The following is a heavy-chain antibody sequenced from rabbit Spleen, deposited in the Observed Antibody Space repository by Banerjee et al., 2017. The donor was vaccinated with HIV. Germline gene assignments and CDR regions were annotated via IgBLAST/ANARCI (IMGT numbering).Heavy chain of an antibody. Sequence: QSLEESGGDLVKPGASLTLTCKASGFDFTSTYYMCWVRQAPGKGLEWIACIDIGSSGFTYFASWAKGRFTISKTSSTTVTLQMTSLTAADTATYFCARDTSSSFSSYGMDLWGQGTLVTVS. J-gene: IGHJ6*01. V-gene: IGHV1S40*01. CDR1: GFDFTSTYY. CDR3: ARDTSSSFSSYGMDL. CDR2: IDIGSSGFT. D-gene: IGHD1-1*01.